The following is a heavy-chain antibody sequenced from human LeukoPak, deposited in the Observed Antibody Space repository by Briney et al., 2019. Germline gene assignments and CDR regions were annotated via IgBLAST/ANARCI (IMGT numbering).Heavy chain of an antibody. J-gene: IGHJ4*02. Sequence: ASVKVSCKASGYTSANYGLTWVRQAPGQGLEWMGWISAYNTNTNYAQKLQGRVTMTTDTSTSTAYMELRSLRSDDTAVFYCARDIGYRSGSYYFDYWGQGTLVTVSS. CDR1: GYTSANYG. CDR3: ARDIGYRSGSYYFDY. D-gene: IGHD5-18*01. CDR2: ISAYNTNT. V-gene: IGHV1-18*01.